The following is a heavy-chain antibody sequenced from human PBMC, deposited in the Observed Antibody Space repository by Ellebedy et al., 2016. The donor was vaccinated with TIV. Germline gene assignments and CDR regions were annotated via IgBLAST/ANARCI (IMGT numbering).Heavy chain of an antibody. D-gene: IGHD3-10*01. J-gene: IGHJ4*02. V-gene: IGHV4-59*01. Sequence: SETLSLTXTVPDGSIRSYHWSWIRQSPGKGLEWIGYFHYSGTTNYNPSLKSRLSISVDTSKNQFSLNLSSVTAADTGVYYCARTSTMVRGALDYWGQGTLVTVSS. CDR2: FHYSGTT. CDR3: ARTSTMVRGALDY. CDR1: DGSIRSYH.